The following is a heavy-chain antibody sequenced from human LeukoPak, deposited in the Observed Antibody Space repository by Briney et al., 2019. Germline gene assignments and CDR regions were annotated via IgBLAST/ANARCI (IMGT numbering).Heavy chain of an antibody. J-gene: IGHJ4*02. D-gene: IGHD5-18*01. Sequence: ASVKVSCKASGYTFTSYGISWVRQAPGQGLEWMGRISAYNGNTNYAQKFQGRVTMTRDTSTSTVYMELSSLRSEDTAVYYCARDLSGYSYVEGSDWGQGTLVTVSS. CDR3: ARDLSGYSYVEGSD. CDR1: GYTFTSYG. V-gene: IGHV1-18*01. CDR2: ISAYNGNT.